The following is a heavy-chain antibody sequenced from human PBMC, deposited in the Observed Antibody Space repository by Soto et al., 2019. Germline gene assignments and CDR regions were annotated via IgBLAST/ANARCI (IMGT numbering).Heavy chain of an antibody. CDR1: GGAFRGYY. V-gene: IGHV4-34*01. CDR2: INDSGST. Sequence: QVQLQQWGAGLLKPSETLSLTCAVYGGAFRGYYWSWIRQPPGKGLEWLGEINDSGSTNYNPSLKSRVTISLDTSKKEISLRLSSVTAADTAVYYCARERGRYCSGESCYPFGPWGQGALVTVSS. D-gene: IGHD2-15*01. J-gene: IGHJ5*02. CDR3: ARERGRYCSGESCYPFGP.